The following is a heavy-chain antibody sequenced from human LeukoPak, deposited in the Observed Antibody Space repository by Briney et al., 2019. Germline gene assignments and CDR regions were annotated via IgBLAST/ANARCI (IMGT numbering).Heavy chain of an antibody. D-gene: IGHD1-26*01. Sequence: GGSLRLSCAASGFTFSSYTMNWVRQAPGQGLEWVSSISRSSGNKYYADSVKGRFTISRNNAKNSLYLQMTSPRAEDTAVYFCARDVPLVGAFWGQGTLVTVSS. V-gene: IGHV3-48*01. CDR2: ISRSSGNK. CDR1: GFTFSSYT. CDR3: ARDVPLVGAF. J-gene: IGHJ4*02.